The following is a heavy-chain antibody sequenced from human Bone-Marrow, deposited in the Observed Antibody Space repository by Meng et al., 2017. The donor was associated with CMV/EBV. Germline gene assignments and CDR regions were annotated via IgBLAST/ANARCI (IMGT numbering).Heavy chain of an antibody. D-gene: IGHD3-22*01. V-gene: IGHV1-46*01. CDR2: INPSGGST. CDR3: ARDRSITMIVVDYYYGMDV. CDR1: GFTFSSYA. Sequence: GESLKISXAASGFTFSSYAMHWVRQAPGKGLEWMGIINPSGGSTSYAQKFQGRVTMTRDTSTSTVYMELSSLRSEDTAVYYCARDRSITMIVVDYYYGMDVWGQGTTVTVSS. J-gene: IGHJ6*02.